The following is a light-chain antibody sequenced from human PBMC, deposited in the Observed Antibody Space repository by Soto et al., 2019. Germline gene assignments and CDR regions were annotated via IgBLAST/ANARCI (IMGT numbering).Light chain of an antibody. J-gene: IGKJ4*01. CDR3: QQYNSVSLLT. V-gene: IGKV1-5*03. CDR1: QSISNW. Sequence: DIQMTQSPSTLSASVGDRVTITCRASQSISNWLAWYQQKPGKAPKLLIYKASTLESGVPSRFSGSASGTEFTLTISSLQPDDFANYYCQQYNSVSLLTFGGGTTVDIK. CDR2: KAS.